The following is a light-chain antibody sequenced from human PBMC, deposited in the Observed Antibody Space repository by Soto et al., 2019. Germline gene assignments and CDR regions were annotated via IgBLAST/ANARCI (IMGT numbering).Light chain of an antibody. CDR3: SSYTSISHLVV. CDR1: SSDVGGYNF. V-gene: IGLV2-14*01. J-gene: IGLJ3*02. CDR2: EGR. Sequence: QAALTQPASVYVAPGQSITISCTGTSSDVGGYNFVSWYQQFPGTAPKLMMYEGRIRPSGISNRFSGSKSGNTASLTITGLQAEDVADYYGSSYTSISHLVVFGGGTQLTV.